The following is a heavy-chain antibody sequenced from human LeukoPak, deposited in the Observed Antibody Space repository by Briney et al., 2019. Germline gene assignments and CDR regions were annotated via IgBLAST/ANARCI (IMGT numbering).Heavy chain of an antibody. Sequence: PSETLSLTCAVSGSSISSSNWGSWVRQPPGKGLEWIGEIYHSGSTNYNPSLKSRVTISVDKSKNQFSLKLSSVTAADTAVYYCAISSGFLGIDYWGQGTLVTVSS. CDR1: GSSISSSNW. CDR2: IYHSGST. J-gene: IGHJ4*02. V-gene: IGHV4-4*02. D-gene: IGHD6-19*01. CDR3: AISSGFLGIDY.